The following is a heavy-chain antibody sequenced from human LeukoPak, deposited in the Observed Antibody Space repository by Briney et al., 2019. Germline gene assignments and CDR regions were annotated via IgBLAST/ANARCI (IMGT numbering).Heavy chain of an antibody. V-gene: IGHV3-21*01. CDR2: ISSSSSYI. J-gene: IGHJ4*02. Sequence: SGGSLRLSCAASGFTFSSYSMNWVRQAPGKGLEWVSSISSSSSYIYYADSVKGRFTISRDNAKNSLYLQMNSLRAEDTAVYYCGGGELLFRYWGQGALVTVSS. CDR1: GFTFSSYS. D-gene: IGHD3-10*01. CDR3: GGGELLFRY.